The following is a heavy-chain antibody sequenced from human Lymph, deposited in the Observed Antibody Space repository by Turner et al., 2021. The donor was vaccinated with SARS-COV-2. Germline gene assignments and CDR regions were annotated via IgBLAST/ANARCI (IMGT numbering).Heavy chain of an antibody. D-gene: IGHD4-17*01. Sequence: EVQLVESGGCLVQPGGSLRLSCTASGFTVSSNYMTWVRQVPGKGLEWVSLIYPGGSTYYADSVKGRFTISRDNSKNTLYLQMNSLRAEDTAVYYCARVYGDYVPWGQGTLVTVSS. CDR3: ARVYGDYVP. CDR2: IYPGGST. J-gene: IGHJ5*02. CDR1: GFTVSSNY. V-gene: IGHV3-66*01.